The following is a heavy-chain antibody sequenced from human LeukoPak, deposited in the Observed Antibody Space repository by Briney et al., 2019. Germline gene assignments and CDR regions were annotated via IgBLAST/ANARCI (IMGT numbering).Heavy chain of an antibody. V-gene: IGHV1-69*05. CDR3: ARAPRGYCSSTSCYEGGPYYYYYMDV. J-gene: IGHJ6*03. CDR1: GGTFISYT. D-gene: IGHD2-2*01. CDR2: IIPIFGTA. Sequence: GASVTVSCKASGGTFISYTISWVRQAPGQGLEWMGGIIPIFGTANYAQKFQGRVTITTDESTSTAYMELSSLRSEDTAVYYCARAPRGYCSSTSCYEGGPYYYYYMDVWGKGTTVTVSS.